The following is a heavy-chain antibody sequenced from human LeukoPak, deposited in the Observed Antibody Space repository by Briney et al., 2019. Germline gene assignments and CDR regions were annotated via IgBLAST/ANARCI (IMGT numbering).Heavy chain of an antibody. CDR2: IRSKGYGETA. CDR1: GFTFGDYA. V-gene: IGHV3-49*03. D-gene: IGHD1-1*01. CDR3: TRARGAYNIYDY. J-gene: IGHJ4*02. Sequence: GGSLRLSCTASGFTFGDYAMRWIRQARGKGLEWVGFIRSKGYGETADYAASVKGRFTISRDDSKAIAYLHMNSLKTEDTAVYHCTRARGAYNIYDYWGQGTLVTVSS.